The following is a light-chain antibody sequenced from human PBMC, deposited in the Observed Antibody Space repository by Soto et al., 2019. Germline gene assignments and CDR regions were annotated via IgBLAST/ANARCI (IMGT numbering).Light chain of an antibody. V-gene: IGKV3-20*01. CDR1: QTVNSNY. J-gene: IGKJ2*01. Sequence: DIVLTQSPGTLSLSPGERATLSCRVSQTVNSNYLAWYQQKPGQAPRLLIYGASSRATGIPDRFSGSGSGADFTLTISRLEPEDFAVYYCQQYTSSTYTFGQGTKLEIK. CDR2: GAS. CDR3: QQYTSSTYT.